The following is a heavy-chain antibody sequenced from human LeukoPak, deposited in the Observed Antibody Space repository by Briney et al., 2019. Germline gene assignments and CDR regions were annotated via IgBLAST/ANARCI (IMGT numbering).Heavy chain of an antibody. Sequence: PGGSLRLSCAASGFTFSSYGMSWVRQAPGKGLEWVSAISGSSSYIYYADSVKGRFTISRDNAKNSLYLQMNSLRAEDTAVYYCARAAISWYLRDFDYWGQGTLVTVSS. CDR2: ISGSSSYI. CDR1: GFTFSSYG. CDR3: ARAAISWYLRDFDY. J-gene: IGHJ4*02. V-gene: IGHV3-21*01. D-gene: IGHD6-13*01.